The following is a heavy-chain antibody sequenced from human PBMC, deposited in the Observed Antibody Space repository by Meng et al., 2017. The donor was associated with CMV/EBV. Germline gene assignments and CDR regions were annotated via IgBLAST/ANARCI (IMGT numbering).Heavy chain of an antibody. J-gene: IGHJ6*02. Sequence: ASVKVSCKASGYTFTSYYMHWLRQAPGQGLEWMGIINPSGGSTSYAQKFQGRVTMTGDTSTSTVYMELSSLRSEDTAVYYCARESGSGSYYIHYGMDVWGQGTTVTVSS. CDR3: ARESGSGSYYIHYGMDV. CDR1: GYTFTSYY. V-gene: IGHV1-46*01. D-gene: IGHD3-10*01. CDR2: INPSGGST.